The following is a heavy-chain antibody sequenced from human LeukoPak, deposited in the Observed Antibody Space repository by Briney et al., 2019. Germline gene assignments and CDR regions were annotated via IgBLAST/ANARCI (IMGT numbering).Heavy chain of an antibody. J-gene: IGHJ4*02. V-gene: IGHV3-23*01. CDR1: GFTFSTYW. CDR2: ISGSGGST. Sequence: GGSLRLSCAASGFTFSTYWMSWVRQAPGKGLEWVSAISGSGGSTYYADSVKGRFTIPRDNSKNTLYLQMNSLRAEDTAVYYCAKVDSGSYYLYFDYWGQGTLVTVSS. CDR3: AKVDSGSYYLYFDY. D-gene: IGHD1-26*01.